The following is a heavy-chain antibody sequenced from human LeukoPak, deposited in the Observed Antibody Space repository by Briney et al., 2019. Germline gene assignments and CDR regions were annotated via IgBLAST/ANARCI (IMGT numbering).Heavy chain of an antibody. CDR3: ARDQYYYDSSGYSGGFYYYYGMDV. Sequence: KPSETLSLTCTVSGGSISSYYWSWIRQPAGKGLEWIGRIYTSGSTNYNPSLKSRVTMSVDTSKNQFSLKLSSVTAADTAVYYCARDQYYYDSSGYSGGFYYYYGMDVWGQGTTVTVS. V-gene: IGHV4-4*07. D-gene: IGHD3-22*01. CDR2: IYTSGST. J-gene: IGHJ6*02. CDR1: GGSISSYY.